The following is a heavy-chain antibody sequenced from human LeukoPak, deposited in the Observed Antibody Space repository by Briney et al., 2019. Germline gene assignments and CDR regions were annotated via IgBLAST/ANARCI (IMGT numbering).Heavy chain of an antibody. CDR3: ARGWSMGYSSGPLDY. V-gene: IGHV4-59*01. CDR1: GGSISSYY. CDR2: IYYSGST. D-gene: IGHD6-19*01. Sequence: KTSETLSLTCTASGGSISSYYWSWIRQPPGKGLEWIGYIYYSGSTNYNPSLKSRVTISVDTSKNQFSLKLSSVTAADTAVYYCARGWSMGYSSGPLDYWGQGTLVTVSS. J-gene: IGHJ4*02.